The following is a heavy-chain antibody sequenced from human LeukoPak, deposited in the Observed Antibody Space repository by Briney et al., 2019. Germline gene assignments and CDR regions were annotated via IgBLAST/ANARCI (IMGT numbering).Heavy chain of an antibody. CDR2: IRYDGSNK. V-gene: IGHV3-30*02. J-gene: IGHJ3*02. CDR1: GFTFSSYG. Sequence: PGGSLRLSCAASGFTFSSYGMHWVRQAPGKGLEWVAFIRYDGSNKYYADSVKGRFTISRDNSKNTLYLQMNSLRAEDTAVYYCAKGSTLFMITFGGVIDDVGAFDIWGQGTMVTVSS. CDR3: AKGSTLFMITFGGVIDDVGAFDI. D-gene: IGHD3-16*02.